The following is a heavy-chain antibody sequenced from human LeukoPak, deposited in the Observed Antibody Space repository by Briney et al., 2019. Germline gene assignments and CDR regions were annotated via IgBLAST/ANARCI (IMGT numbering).Heavy chain of an antibody. CDR1: GGSFSGYY. D-gene: IGHD2-2*01. Sequence: SETLSLTCADYGGSFSGYYWSWIRQPPGKGLEWIGEINHSGSTNYNPSLKSRVTISVDTSKNQFSLKLSSVTAADTAVYYCAREPLGYCSSTSCYYFDYWGQGTLVTVSS. CDR3: AREPLGYCSSTSCYYFDY. J-gene: IGHJ4*02. CDR2: INHSGST. V-gene: IGHV4-34*01.